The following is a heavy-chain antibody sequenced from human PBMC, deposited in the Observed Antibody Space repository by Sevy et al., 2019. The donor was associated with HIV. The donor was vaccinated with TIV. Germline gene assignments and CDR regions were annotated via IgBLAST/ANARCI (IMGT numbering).Heavy chain of an antibody. CDR3: AKGAHYDFWSGCRPIYWYFDL. CDR1: GFTFDDYA. CDR2: ISWDGGST. D-gene: IGHD3-3*01. Sequence: GGSLRLSCAASGFTFDDYAMHWVRQAPGKGLEWASLISWDGGSTYYADSVKRRFTFSRDNSKNSLYLQMNSLRAEDTALYDCAKGAHYDFWSGCRPIYWYFDLWGRGTLVTVSS. V-gene: IGHV3-43D*03. J-gene: IGHJ2*01.